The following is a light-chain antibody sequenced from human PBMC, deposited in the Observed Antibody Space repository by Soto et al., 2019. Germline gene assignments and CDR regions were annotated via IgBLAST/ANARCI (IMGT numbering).Light chain of an antibody. CDR3: HHYGTSPWT. J-gene: IGKJ1*01. CDR1: QTVRRNF. V-gene: IGKV3D-20*01. CDR2: DAS. Sequence: EVVLTQSPSILSLSPGERATLSCGASQTVRRNFLAWYQKRPGLAPGLLIYDASSRATGIPDRFSGSGSGTEFTLTISRLEPEDFAVYYCHHYGTSPWTFGQGTKV.